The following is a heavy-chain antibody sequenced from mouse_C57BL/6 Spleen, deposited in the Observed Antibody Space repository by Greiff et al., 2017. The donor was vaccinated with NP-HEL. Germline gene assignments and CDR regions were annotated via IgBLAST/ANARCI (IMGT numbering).Heavy chain of an antibody. CDR1: GYTFTSYW. CDR2: IYPGSGST. J-gene: IGHJ3*01. Sequence: QVQLQQSGAELVKPGASVKMSCKASGYTFTSYWITWVKQRPGQGLEWIGDIYPGSGSTNYNEKFKSKATLTVDTSSSTAYMQLRSLTSEDAAVEERRRKGHPVAYWGQGTRVTGSA. V-gene: IGHV1-55*01. CDR3: RRKGHPVAY. D-gene: IGHD3-1*01.